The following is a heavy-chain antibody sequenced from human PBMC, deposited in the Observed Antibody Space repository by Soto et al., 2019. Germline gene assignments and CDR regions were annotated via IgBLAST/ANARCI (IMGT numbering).Heavy chain of an antibody. CDR1: GGSFSGYT. CDR2: INHSGTT. Sequence: PLETLSLTCAVYGGSFSGYTWIWIRQPPGKGLEWIGEINHSGTTNHNPSLKSRVIISVDTSKKQFSLRLTSVTAADTAVYYCARGSDYTSSFDYWGQGTLVTVSS. J-gene: IGHJ4*02. V-gene: IGHV4-34*01. D-gene: IGHD3-16*01. CDR3: ARGSDYTSSFDY.